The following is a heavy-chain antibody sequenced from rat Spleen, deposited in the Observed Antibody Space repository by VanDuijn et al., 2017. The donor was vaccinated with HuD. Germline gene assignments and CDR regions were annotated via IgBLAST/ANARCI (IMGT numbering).Heavy chain of an antibody. Sequence: EVKLVESGGGLVQPGRSLKLSCAASGFNFNDYWMAWVRQAPGKGLEWIGEINKGSSTINYTPSLKDKLTISRDNAQNTLYLQMSKLGSEDTAIYFCASAGITIAPISGPFAYWGQGTLVTVSS. CDR3: ASAGITIAPISGPFAY. V-gene: IGHV4-2*01. J-gene: IGHJ3*01. CDR1: GFNFNDYW. D-gene: IGHD1-2*01. CDR2: INKGSSTI.